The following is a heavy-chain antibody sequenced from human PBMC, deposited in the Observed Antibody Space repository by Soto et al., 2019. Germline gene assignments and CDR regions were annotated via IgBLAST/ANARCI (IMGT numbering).Heavy chain of an antibody. Sequence: GGSLRLSCAASGFTFSSYAMHWVRQAPDKGLEWVAVISYDGSNKYYADSVKGRFTISRDNSKNTLYLQMNSLRAEDTAVYYCARDRRDGYNMGWYFDLWGRGTLVTVSS. J-gene: IGHJ2*01. CDR3: ARDRRDGYNMGWYFDL. CDR1: GFTFSSYA. CDR2: ISYDGSNK. V-gene: IGHV3-30-3*01. D-gene: IGHD5-12*01.